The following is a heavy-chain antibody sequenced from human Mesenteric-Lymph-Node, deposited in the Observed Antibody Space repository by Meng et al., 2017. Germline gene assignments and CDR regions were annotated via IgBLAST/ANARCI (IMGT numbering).Heavy chain of an antibody. V-gene: IGHV4-31*03. CDR3: ARDGYYYDYTDY. J-gene: IGHJ4*02. CDR2: IYYSGST. D-gene: IGHD3-22*01. CDR1: GGSISSGGYY. Sequence: SETLSLTCTVSGGSISSGGYYWSWIRQHPGKGLEWIGYIYYSGSTYYNPSLKSRVTMSVDTSRNHFSLNLTSVIAADTAVYYCARDGYYYDYTDYWGQGTLVTVSS.